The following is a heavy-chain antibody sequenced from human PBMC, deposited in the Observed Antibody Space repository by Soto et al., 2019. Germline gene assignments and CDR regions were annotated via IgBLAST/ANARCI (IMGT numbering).Heavy chain of an antibody. CDR1: GFTFNNYA. CDR3: AKGRGGSGSLTPRVDF. D-gene: IGHD3-10*01. CDR2: ISGGGETT. V-gene: IGHV3-23*01. J-gene: IGHJ4*02. Sequence: EVQLLESGGGLVQPGGSLRLSCAASGFTFNNYAMTWVRQAQGKGLEWVSAISGGGETTSYADSVKGRFTVSRDGSKNTLYLQMSSLRAEDTALYYCAKGRGGSGSLTPRVDFWGQGTLVTVSS.